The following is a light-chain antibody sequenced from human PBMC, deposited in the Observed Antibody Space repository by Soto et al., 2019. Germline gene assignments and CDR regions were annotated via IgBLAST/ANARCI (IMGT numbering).Light chain of an antibody. V-gene: IGKV1-5*01. J-gene: IGKJ2*01. Sequence: DIQMTQSPSTLSASVGDRVTSTCRASQTINNKLAWYQKKPGKAPKLLIYDGYTVESGVPSRFRGSGSGTDFTLTIGSLQPDDVAKYYCEQYDTYFPYTCGQGTKLDIK. CDR3: EQYDTYFPYT. CDR2: DGY. CDR1: QTINNK.